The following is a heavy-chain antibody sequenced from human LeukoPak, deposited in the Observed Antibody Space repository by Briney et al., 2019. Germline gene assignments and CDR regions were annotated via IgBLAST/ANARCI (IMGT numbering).Heavy chain of an antibody. J-gene: IGHJ4*02. CDR1: GGSISSYY. CDR2: IYYSGST. V-gene: IGHV4-59*08. Sequence: SETLSLTCTVSGGSISSYYWSWIRQPPGKGLEWIGYIYYSGSTNYNPSLKSRVTISVDTSKNQFSLKLGSVTAADTAVYYCARHVVVATPIFDYWGQGTLVTVSS. D-gene: IGHD2-15*01. CDR3: ARHVVVATPIFDY.